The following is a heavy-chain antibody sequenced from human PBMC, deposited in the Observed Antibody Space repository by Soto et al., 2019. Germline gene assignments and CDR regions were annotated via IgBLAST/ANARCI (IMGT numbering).Heavy chain of an antibody. V-gene: IGHV1-69*08. CDR2: VIPNLGVT. CDR1: GGTLSSYT. J-gene: IGHJ4*02. D-gene: IGHD2-15*01. CDR3: ARDKGYCSDTSCPDFHD. Sequence: QVQLVQSGAEVKKPGSSVKVSCKASGGTLSSYTFSWVRQAPGQGLEWMGRVIPNLGVTNYAKKFQGRFTIVVDTSTSTAYMELNRLRYEDTAVYYCARDKGYCSDTSCPDFHDWGQGTLVTVSS.